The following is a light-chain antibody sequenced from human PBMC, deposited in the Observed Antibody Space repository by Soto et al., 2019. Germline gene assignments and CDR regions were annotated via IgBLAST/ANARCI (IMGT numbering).Light chain of an antibody. Sequence: QSVLAQPASVSGSPGQSITISCTGTSSDVGGYNYVSWYQQHLGKAPKLMIYDVSNRPSGVSNRFSGSKSGNTASLTISGLQAEDEADYYCSSYTSSSTLVVFGTGTKVTVL. V-gene: IGLV2-14*01. J-gene: IGLJ1*01. CDR2: DVS. CDR3: SSYTSSSTLVV. CDR1: SSDVGGYNY.